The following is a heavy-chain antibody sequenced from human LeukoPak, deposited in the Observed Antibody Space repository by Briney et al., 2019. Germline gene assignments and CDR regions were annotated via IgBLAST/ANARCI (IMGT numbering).Heavy chain of an antibody. V-gene: IGHV4-59*01. CDR1: GGSIRNFY. D-gene: IGHD3-10*01. Sequence: SETLSLTCTVSGGSIRNFYWSWYRQPPGKGLEWIGYIDDSGSTNYNPSLKSRLTISIDTSNNRFSLKLISATAADTAVYYCARGGDIPSRWGQGTLVTVSS. CDR3: ARGGDIPSR. CDR2: IDDSGST. J-gene: IGHJ4*02.